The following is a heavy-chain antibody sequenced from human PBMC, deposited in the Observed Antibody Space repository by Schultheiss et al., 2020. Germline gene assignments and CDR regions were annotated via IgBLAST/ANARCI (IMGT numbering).Heavy chain of an antibody. J-gene: IGHJ1*01. D-gene: IGHD3-10*01. CDR3: AKDDGVAEYFQH. Sequence: GGSLRLSCAASGFTFSSYGMHWVRQAPGKGLEWVAVIWYDGSNKYYADSVKGRFTISRDNSKNTLYLQMNSLRAEDTAVYYCAKDDGVAEYFQHWGQGTLVNVYS. CDR1: GFTFSSYG. V-gene: IGHV3-30*02. CDR2: IWYDGSNK.